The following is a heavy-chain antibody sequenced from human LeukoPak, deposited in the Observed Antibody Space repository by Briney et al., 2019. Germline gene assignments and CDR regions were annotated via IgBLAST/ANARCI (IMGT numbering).Heavy chain of an antibody. V-gene: IGHV3-20*04. J-gene: IGHJ6*03. CDR3: ARYMYSSGWYDYYYMDV. CDR1: GFTFDDYG. Sequence: GGSLGLSCAASGFTFDDYGMSWVRQAPGKGLEWVSGINWNGGSTGYADSVKGRFTISRDNAKNSLYLQMNSLRAEDTALYYCARYMYSSGWYDYYYMDVWGKGTTVTVSS. D-gene: IGHD6-19*01. CDR2: INWNGGST.